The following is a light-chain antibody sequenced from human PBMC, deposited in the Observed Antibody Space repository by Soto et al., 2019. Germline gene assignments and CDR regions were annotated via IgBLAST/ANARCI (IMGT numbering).Light chain of an antibody. Sequence: IQMTQSPSTLSASVGDRVTITCRASQSINKWVAWYQQKSGRAPKLLMYDAATLQSGVPSRFSGTGSGTDFSLTISSLQPEDFATYYCQQYTNTNNPWMFGQGTKVEI. V-gene: IGKV1-5*01. CDR1: QSINKW. J-gene: IGKJ1*01. CDR2: DAA. CDR3: QQYTNTNNPWM.